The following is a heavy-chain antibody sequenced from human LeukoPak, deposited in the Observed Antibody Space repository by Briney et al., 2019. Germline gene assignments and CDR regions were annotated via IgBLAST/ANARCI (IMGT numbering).Heavy chain of an antibody. Sequence: SETLSLTCSVSGYSISSGYYWGWIRQPPGKGLEWIGTIYHSGLTYYNPSLKSRVTIAVDTSKNQFSLKLSSVTAADTAVYYCARNRLLWFGSYYYYYMDVWGKGTTVTISS. D-gene: IGHD3-10*01. J-gene: IGHJ6*03. CDR1: GYSISSGYY. CDR2: IYHSGLT. V-gene: IGHV4-38-2*02. CDR3: ARNRLLWFGSYYYYYMDV.